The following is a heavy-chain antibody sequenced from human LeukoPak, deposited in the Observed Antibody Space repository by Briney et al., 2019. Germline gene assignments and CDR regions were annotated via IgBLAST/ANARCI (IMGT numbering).Heavy chain of an antibody. CDR1: GGSISSGDYY. Sequence: PSETLSLTCTVSGGSISSGDYYWRWIRQPPGKGLEWIGYIYYSGSTYYNPSLKSRVTISVDTSKNQFSLKLSSVTAADTAVYYCAREWLLESIDYGGQGTLVTVSS. D-gene: IGHD3-22*01. CDR2: IYYSGST. J-gene: IGHJ4*02. V-gene: IGHV4-30-4*08. CDR3: AREWLLESIDY.